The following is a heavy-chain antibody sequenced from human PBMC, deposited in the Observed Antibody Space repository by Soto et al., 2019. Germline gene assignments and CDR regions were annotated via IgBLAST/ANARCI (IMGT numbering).Heavy chain of an antibody. Sequence: SGKVSCKASGGTFSSYAISWLRQAPGQGLEWMGGIIPIFGTANYAQKFQGRVTITADKSTSTAYMELSSLRSEDTAVYYCARGVVEENWFDPWGQGTLVTVSS. CDR2: IIPIFGTA. D-gene: IGHD2-15*01. J-gene: IGHJ5*02. V-gene: IGHV1-69*06. CDR3: ARGVVEENWFDP. CDR1: GGTFSSYA.